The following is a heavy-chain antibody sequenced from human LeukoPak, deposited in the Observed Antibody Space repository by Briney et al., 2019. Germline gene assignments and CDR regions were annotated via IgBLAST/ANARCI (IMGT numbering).Heavy chain of an antibody. CDR1: GGSISSYY. J-gene: IGHJ5*02. CDR3: ARDREAVANRGYDWFDP. CDR2: IYTSGST. V-gene: IGHV4-4*07. Sequence: SETLSLTCTVSGGSISSYYWSWIRQPAGKGLEWIGRIYTSGSTNYNPSLKSRVAMSVDTSKNQFSLKLSSVTAADTAVYYCARDREAVANRGYDWFDPWGQGTLVTVSS. D-gene: IGHD7-27*01.